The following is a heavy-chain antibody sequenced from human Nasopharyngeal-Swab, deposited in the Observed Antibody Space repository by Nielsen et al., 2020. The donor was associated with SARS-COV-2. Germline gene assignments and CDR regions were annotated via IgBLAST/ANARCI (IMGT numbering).Heavy chain of an antibody. D-gene: IGHD5-12*01. CDR2: IYWDDDK. V-gene: IGHV2-5*02. J-gene: IGHJ5*02. Sequence: WIPQPPGKALEWLALIYWDDDKRYSPSLKSRLTITKDTSKNQVVLTMTNMDPVDTATYYCAHRGYSGYDYPGEFDPWGQGTLVTVSS. CDR3: AHRGYSGYDYPGEFDP.